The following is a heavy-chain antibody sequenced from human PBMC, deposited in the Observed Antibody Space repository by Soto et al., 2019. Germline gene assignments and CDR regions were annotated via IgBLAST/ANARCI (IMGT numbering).Heavy chain of an antibody. CDR2: IDTDGSST. Sequence: WMNRGSQAQGKGLEWVANIDTDGSSTSYADSVMCRFTTSRDNAKNTLYLQRNSLRAEATAVYACATDRYSRGIDVWGQRTTGSVSS. J-gene: IGHJ6*02. V-gene: IGHV3-74*01. CDR3: ATDRYSRGIDV. CDR1: W. D-gene: IGHD1-1*01.